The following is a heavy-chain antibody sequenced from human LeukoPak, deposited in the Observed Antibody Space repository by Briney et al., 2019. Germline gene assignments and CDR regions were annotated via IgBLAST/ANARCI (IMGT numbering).Heavy chain of an antibody. D-gene: IGHD4-11*01. CDR2: INPDSGST. V-gene: IGHV1-46*01. CDR3: ARALPTTVTNPFFDY. J-gene: IGHJ4*02. CDR1: GYTFTSYH. Sequence: ASVKVSCKASGYTFTSYHMHWVRQAPGQGLEWMGIINPDSGSTSYAQKFQGRVTMTRDTSTCTVYMELSSLRSEDTAVCYCARALPTTVTNPFFDYWGQGTLVTVSS.